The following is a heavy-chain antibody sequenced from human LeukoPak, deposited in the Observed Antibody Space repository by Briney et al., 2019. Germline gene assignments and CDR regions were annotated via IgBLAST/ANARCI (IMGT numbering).Heavy chain of an antibody. V-gene: IGHV4-34*01. CDR3: ARARLNRIAVAGKYYFDY. CDR1: GGSFSGYY. J-gene: IGHJ4*02. Sequence: PSETLSLTCAVYGGSFSGYYWSWIRQPPGKGLEWIGEINHSGSTNYNPSLKSRVTISVDTSKNQFSLKLSSVTAADTAVYYCARARLNRIAVAGKYYFDYWGQGTLVTVSS. D-gene: IGHD6-19*01. CDR2: INHSGST.